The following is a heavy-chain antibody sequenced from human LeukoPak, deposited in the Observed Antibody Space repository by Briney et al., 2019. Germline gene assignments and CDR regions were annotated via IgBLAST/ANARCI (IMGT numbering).Heavy chain of an antibody. J-gene: IGHJ6*03. V-gene: IGHV3-49*04. CDR2: IRSKAYGGTT. CDR3: TRVIWDRYCSGGSCFHYYYDYMDV. CDR1: GFTFGDYA. D-gene: IGHD2-15*01. Sequence: GGSLRLSCTASGFTFGDYAMSWVRQAPGKGLEWVGFIRSKAYGGTTEYAASVKGRFTISRDDSKSIAYLQMNSLKTEDTAVYYCTRVIWDRYCSGGSCFHYYYDYMDVWGKGTTVTISS.